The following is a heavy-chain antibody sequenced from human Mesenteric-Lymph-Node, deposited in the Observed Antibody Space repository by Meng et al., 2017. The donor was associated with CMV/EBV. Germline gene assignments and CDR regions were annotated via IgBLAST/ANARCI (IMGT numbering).Heavy chain of an antibody. D-gene: IGHD1-1*01. CDR1: GSTFRSYS. V-gene: IGHV3-21*01. CDR2: ITNTGGKV. J-gene: IGHJ1*01. Sequence: GGSLRLSCATSGSTFRSYSLTWVRRAPGKGLEWVSSITNTGGKVYYADSVQGRFTISRDNAKKSLYLEMNSLRAEDTAVYYCARDWAETGASGDTGYLQFWGQGTLVTVSS. CDR3: ARDWAETGASGDTGYLQF.